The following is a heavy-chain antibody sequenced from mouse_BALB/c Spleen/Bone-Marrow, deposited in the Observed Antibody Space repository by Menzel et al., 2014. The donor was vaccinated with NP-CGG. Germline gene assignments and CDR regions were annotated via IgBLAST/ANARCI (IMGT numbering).Heavy chain of an antibody. CDR2: ISYSGST. V-gene: IGHV3-2*02. Sequence: EVQRVESGPGLVKPSQSLSLPCTVTGYSIXSDYAWNWIRQFPGNKLEWMGYISYSGSTSYNPSLKSRISITRDTSKNQFFLQLNSVTTEDTATYYCALYGFYAMDYWGQGTSVTVSS. J-gene: IGHJ4*01. CDR3: ALYGFYAMDY. CDR1: GYSIXSDYA. D-gene: IGHD2-10*02.